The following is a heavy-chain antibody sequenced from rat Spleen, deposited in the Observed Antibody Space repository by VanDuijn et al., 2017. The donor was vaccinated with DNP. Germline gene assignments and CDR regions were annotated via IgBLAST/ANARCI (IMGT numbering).Heavy chain of an antibody. Sequence: EVQLVESGGGLVQPGRSLKLSCAASGFTFSDYNMAWVRQAPKKGLEWVATISYDGSSTYYRDCVKGRFTVSRDDSTSTLYLQMDSLRSEDTATYYCTRGGTYYFDYWGQGVLVTVSS. CDR1: GFTFSDYN. CDR3: TRGGTYYFDY. D-gene: IGHD4-3*01. CDR2: ISYDGSST. J-gene: IGHJ2*01. V-gene: IGHV5-7*01.